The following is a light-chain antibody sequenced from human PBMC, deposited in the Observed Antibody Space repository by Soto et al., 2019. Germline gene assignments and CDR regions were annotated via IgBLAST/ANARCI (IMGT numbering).Light chain of an antibody. CDR3: AVWDDSLSGPV. V-gene: IGLV1-47*01. CDR1: SSNIGSNY. Sequence: QSVLTQPPSASGTPGQRVTISCSGRSSNIGSNYVYWYQQLPGTAPKVLIYRNNQRPSGVPDRFSGSKSGTSASLAISGLRSEDEADYYCAVWDDSLSGPVFGGGTKLTVL. J-gene: IGLJ2*01. CDR2: RNN.